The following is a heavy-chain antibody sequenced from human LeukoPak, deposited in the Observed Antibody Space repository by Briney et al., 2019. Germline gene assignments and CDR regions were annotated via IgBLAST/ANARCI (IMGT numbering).Heavy chain of an antibody. D-gene: IGHD6-13*01. CDR2: IHYTGST. V-gene: IGHV4-59*11. CDR1: GGSISGHF. J-gene: IGHJ4*02. CDR3: ARGGIAARGGDY. Sequence: SGTLSLTCIVSGGSISGHFWSWIRRPPGKGLEWIGYIHYTGSTKYNPSLKSRLTISVDTSKNQFSLKLSSVTAADTAVYYCARGGIAARGGDYWGQGTLVTVSS.